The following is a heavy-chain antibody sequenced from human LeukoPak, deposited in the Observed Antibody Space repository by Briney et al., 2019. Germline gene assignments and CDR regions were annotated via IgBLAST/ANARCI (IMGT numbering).Heavy chain of an antibody. V-gene: IGHV1-2*02. CDR3: ARVRSSSWYGFDP. CDR1: GYTFTGYY. J-gene: IGHJ5*02. CDR2: INPNSGGT. D-gene: IGHD6-13*01. Sequence: GASVKLSCKASGYTFTGYYMHWVRQAPGQGLEWMGWINPNSGGTNYAQKFQGRVTMTRDTSISTAYMELSRLRSDDTAVYYCARVRSSSWYGFDPWGQGTPVTVSS.